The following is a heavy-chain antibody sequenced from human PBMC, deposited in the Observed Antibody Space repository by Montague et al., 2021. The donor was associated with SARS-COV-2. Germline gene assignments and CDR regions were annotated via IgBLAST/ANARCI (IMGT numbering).Heavy chain of an antibody. CDR2: VNHSEST. CDR3: ARGRGLYSESSGGLYYMDV. V-gene: IGHV4-34*01. D-gene: IGHD3-22*01. CDR1: GGSFSGFY. Sequence: SETLSLTCAASGGSFSGFYWSWVRQSPGKGLEWIGDVNHSESTNYNPSLKGRVTISVYRSKNQFSLRLRSVTAADTAVYYCARGRGLYSESSGGLYYMDVWGEGTTVTVSS. J-gene: IGHJ6*03.